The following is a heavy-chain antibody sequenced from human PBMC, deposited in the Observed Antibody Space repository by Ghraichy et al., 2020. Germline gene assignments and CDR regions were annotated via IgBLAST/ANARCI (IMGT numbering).Heavy chain of an antibody. D-gene: IGHD1-26*01. CDR2: ISSSSSTI. J-gene: IGHJ4*02. CDR1: GFTFSSYS. V-gene: IGHV3-48*01. Sequence: GESLNISCAASGFTFSSYSMNWVRQAPGKGLEWVSYISSSSSTIYYADYVKSRFTISRDNAKNSLYLQMNSLRAEDTAVYYCARGSIGATKGYFDYWGQGTLVTVSS. CDR3: ARGSIGATKGYFDY.